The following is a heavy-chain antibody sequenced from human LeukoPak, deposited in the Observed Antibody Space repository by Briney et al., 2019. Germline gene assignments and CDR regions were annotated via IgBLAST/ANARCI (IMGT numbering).Heavy chain of an antibody. CDR1: GGTFSSYA. CDR3: ARDPWGPDCSSTSCYTRVDYYYYMDV. CDR2: IIPIFGTA. J-gene: IGHJ6*03. Sequence: SVKVSCKASGGTFSSYAISWVRQAPGQGLEWMGGIIPIFGTANYAQKFQGRVTITTDESTSTAYMELSSLRSEDTAVYYCARDPWGPDCSSTSCYTRVDYYYYMDVWGKGTTVTVSS. D-gene: IGHD2-2*02. V-gene: IGHV1-69*05.